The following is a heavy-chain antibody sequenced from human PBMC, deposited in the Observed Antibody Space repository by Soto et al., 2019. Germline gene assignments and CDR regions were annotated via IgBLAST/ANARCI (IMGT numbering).Heavy chain of an antibody. CDR2: ISGRGGST. Sequence: GGSLRLCCAGSGFTFSSYAMSWVRQAPGKGLEWVSAISGRGGSTYYADSVKGRFTISRDNSKNTLFLQMNSLRAEDTAVYYCAKVGYFDWLSRYYFDYWGQGTLVTVSS. J-gene: IGHJ4*02. D-gene: IGHD3-9*01. CDR3: AKVGYFDWLSRYYFDY. CDR1: GFTFSSYA. V-gene: IGHV3-23*01.